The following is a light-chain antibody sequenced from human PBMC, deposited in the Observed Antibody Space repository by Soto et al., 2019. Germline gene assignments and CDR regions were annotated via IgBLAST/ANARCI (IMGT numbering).Light chain of an antibody. CDR3: QQYNSAPT. CDR1: QSISSW. CDR2: KAT. V-gene: IGKV1-5*03. Sequence: DIQMTQSPSTLSASVGDRVTITCRASQSISSWLAWYQQKPGKATKHLIYKATSLESGVPSRFSGSGSGTEFTLTISSLQPDDFATYYCQQYNSAPTFGQGTKVEIK. J-gene: IGKJ1*01.